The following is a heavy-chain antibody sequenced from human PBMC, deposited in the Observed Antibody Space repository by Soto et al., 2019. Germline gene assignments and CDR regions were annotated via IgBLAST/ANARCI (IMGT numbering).Heavy chain of an antibody. CDR2: IYYSGST. Sequence: SETLSLTCTVSGGSISSSSYYWGWIRQPPGKGLEWIGSIYYSGSTYYNPSLKGRVTISVDTSKNQFSLKLSSVTAADTAVSYCASPVELLSPYHYYGLDVRGQGTTVT. J-gene: IGHJ6*02. CDR3: ASPVELLSPYHYYGLDV. V-gene: IGHV4-39*01. CDR1: GGSISSSSYY. D-gene: IGHD2-2*01.